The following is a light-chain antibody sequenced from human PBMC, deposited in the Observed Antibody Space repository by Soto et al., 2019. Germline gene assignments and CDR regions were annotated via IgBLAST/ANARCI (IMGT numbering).Light chain of an antibody. CDR1: QSISSY. CDR2: SAS. CDR3: QQGYTTPYT. J-gene: IGKJ2*01. V-gene: IGKV1-39*01. Sequence: DIQMTQSPSSLSASVGDRVTITCRASQSISSYLNWYQQKPGKAPKLLIYSASSLQSGVPSRFSGSGSGTDFILTISGLQHEDFATYYCQQGYTTPYTFGKGTQL.